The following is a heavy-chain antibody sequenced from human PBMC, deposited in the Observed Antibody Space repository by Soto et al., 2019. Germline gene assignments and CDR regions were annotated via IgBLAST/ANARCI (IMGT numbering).Heavy chain of an antibody. CDR3: ATASHRTGSLCYFED. CDR1: GLTSSTYA. V-gene: IGHV3-23*01. CDR2: ISGSDGSI. J-gene: IGHJ4*02. D-gene: IGHD3-10*02. Sequence: VGSLRLSCAASGLTSSTYAMTWVRQAPGKELKWVSVISGSDGSIYYADSVKGRFTISRDNSKNTLYLQLNSLRAEDSAVYYCATASHRTGSLCYFEDWGQGTLVTVSS.